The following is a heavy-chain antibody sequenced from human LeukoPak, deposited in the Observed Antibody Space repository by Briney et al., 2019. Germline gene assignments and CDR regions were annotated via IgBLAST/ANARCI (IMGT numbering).Heavy chain of an antibody. D-gene: IGHD5-18*01. CDR1: GFTFSRFA. J-gene: IGHJ6*02. V-gene: IGHV3-7*03. Sequence: GGSLRLSCAASGFTFSRFAMNWVRQAPGKGLEWVANIKQDGSEKYYVDSVKGRFTISRDNAKNSLYLQMNSLRAEDTAVYYCATTWIQLWSGDGMDVWGQGTTVTVSS. CDR2: IKQDGSEK. CDR3: ATTWIQLWSGDGMDV.